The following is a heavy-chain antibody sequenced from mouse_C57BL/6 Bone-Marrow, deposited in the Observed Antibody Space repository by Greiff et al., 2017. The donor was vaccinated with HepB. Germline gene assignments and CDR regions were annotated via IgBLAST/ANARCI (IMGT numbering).Heavy chain of an antibody. CDR1: GYTFTSYW. V-gene: IGHV1-69*01. Sequence: QVQLQQSGAELVMPGASVKLSCKASGYTFTSYWMHWVKQRPGQGLEWIGEIDPSDSYTNYNQKFKGKSTLTVDKSSSTAYMQLSSLTSEDSAVYYCAIYRNFAYWGQGTLVTVSA. CDR2: IDPSDSYT. CDR3: AIYRNFAY. J-gene: IGHJ3*01.